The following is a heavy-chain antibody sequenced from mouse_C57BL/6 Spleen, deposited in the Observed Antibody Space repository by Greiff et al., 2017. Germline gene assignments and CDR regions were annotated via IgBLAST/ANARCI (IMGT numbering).Heavy chain of an antibody. CDR1: GYAFSSYW. CDR2: IYPGDGDT. J-gene: IGHJ1*03. V-gene: IGHV1-80*01. Sequence: VKLVESGAELVKPGASVKISCKASGYAFSSYWMNWVKQRPGKGLEWIGQIYPGDGDTNYNGKFKGKATLTADKSSSTAYMQLSSLTSEDSAVYFCARSGNYVDWYFDVWGTGTTVTVSS. D-gene: IGHD1-1*01. CDR3: ARSGNYVDWYFDV.